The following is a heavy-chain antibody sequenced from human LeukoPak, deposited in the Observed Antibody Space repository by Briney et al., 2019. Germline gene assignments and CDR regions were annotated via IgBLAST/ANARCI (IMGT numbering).Heavy chain of an antibody. Sequence: ETGGSLRLSCAASGFTFDDYAMHWVRQAPWKGLEWVSGISWNSGSIGYADSVKGRFTISRDNAKNSLYLQMNSLRAEDTALYYCAREWLPGAFDIWGQGTMVTVSS. CDR2: ISWNSGSI. CDR1: GFTFDDYA. D-gene: IGHD5-18*01. J-gene: IGHJ3*02. CDR3: AREWLPGAFDI. V-gene: IGHV3-9*01.